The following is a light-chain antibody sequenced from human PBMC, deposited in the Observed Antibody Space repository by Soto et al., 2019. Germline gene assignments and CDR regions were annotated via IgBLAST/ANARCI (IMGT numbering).Light chain of an antibody. CDR1: QSVSSSY. CDR3: QQYGSSQYT. J-gene: IGKJ2*01. CDR2: GAS. Sequence: EIVLTQSPGTLSLSPGERATLSCRASQSVSSSYLAWFQQKPGQAPRLLIYGASSRATGIPDRFRGSESGTDFTLTISRLEPEDFAVYYCQQYGSSQYTFGQGTKLEIK. V-gene: IGKV3-20*01.